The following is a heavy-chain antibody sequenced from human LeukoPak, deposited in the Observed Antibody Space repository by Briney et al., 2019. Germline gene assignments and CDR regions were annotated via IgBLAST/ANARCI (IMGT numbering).Heavy chain of an antibody. Sequence: SETLSLTCIVSGGSISSGGYYWSWIRQPPGKGLEWIGYIYHSGSTYYNPSLKSRVTISVDRSKNQFSLKLSSVTAADTAVYYCARTVPAAIMETYYFDYWGQGTLVTASS. J-gene: IGHJ4*02. CDR3: ARTVPAAIMETYYFDY. CDR1: GGSISSGGYY. CDR2: IYHSGST. D-gene: IGHD2-2*02. V-gene: IGHV4-30-2*01.